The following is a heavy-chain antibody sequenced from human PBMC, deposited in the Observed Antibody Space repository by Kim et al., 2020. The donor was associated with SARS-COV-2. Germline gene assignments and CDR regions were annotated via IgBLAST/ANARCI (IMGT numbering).Heavy chain of an antibody. D-gene: IGHD6-13*01. CDR3: AKDGRLGAAAKRSVYWYFDL. J-gene: IGHJ2*01. CDR2: ISYDGSNK. Sequence: SLLLSFSPSGCPFLRYGMHWVRQAPGKGLEWVAVISYDGSNKYYADSVKGRFTISRDNSKNTLYLQMNSLRAEDTAVYYCAKDGRLGAAAKRSVYWYFDLWGRGTLVTVSS. V-gene: IGHV3-30*18. CDR1: GCPFLRYG.